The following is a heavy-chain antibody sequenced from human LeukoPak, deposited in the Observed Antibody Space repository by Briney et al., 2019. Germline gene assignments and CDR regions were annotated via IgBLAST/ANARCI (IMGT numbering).Heavy chain of an antibody. CDR2: ISGSGGST. D-gene: IGHD4-17*01. CDR3: AKASSLRTVYYFDY. CDR1: GFTFSSYA. J-gene: IGHJ4*02. Sequence: PGGSLRLSCAACGFTFSSYAMSWVRQAPGKGLEWVSAISGSGGSTYYADSVKGRFTISRDNSKNTLYLQMNSLRAEDTAVYYCAKASSLRTVYYFDYWGQGTLVTVSS. V-gene: IGHV3-23*01.